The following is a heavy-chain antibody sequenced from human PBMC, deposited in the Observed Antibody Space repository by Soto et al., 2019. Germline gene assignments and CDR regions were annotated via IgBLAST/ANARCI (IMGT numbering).Heavy chain of an antibody. J-gene: IGHJ4*02. CDR2: IGRTNNT. Sequence: GGSLRLSCAASGFTFSNSAMTWVRQALGKGPEWVSSIGRTNNTHYADSVKGRFAISRDNSQNTLYLQMNSLTAEGTAVYFCAKVDAYSYRTDHWGQGTLVTVSS. CDR1: GFTFSNSA. CDR3: AKVDAYSYRTDH. V-gene: IGHV3-23*01. D-gene: IGHD3-16*02.